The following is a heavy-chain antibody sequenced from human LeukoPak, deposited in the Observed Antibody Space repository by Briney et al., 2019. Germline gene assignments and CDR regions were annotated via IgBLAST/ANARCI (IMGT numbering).Heavy chain of an antibody. D-gene: IGHD1-26*01. Sequence: PSETLSLTCTVSGGSISSYYWSWIRQPPGKGLEWIGYIYYSGSTNYNPSLKSRVTISVDTSKNQFSLKLSSVTAADTAVYYCARDRWELPSEYWGQGSLVTVSS. CDR3: ARDRWELPSEY. CDR2: IYYSGST. V-gene: IGHV4-59*12. J-gene: IGHJ4*02. CDR1: GGSISSYY.